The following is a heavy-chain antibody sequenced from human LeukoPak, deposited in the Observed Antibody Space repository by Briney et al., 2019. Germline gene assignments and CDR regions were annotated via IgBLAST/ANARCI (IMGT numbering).Heavy chain of an antibody. CDR2: ISGSGGIT. CDR3: AKGPYYYDSSGYSRRWFDP. J-gene: IGHJ5*02. V-gene: IGHV3-23*01. Sequence: GGSLRLSCAASGFTFSSYAMSWVRQAPGKGLEWVSAISGSGGITYYTVSVKGRFTIPRDNSKNTLSLQMNSLRAEDTAVYYCAKGPYYYDSSGYSRRWFDPCGQGTLVTVSS. CDR1: GFTFSSYA. D-gene: IGHD3-22*01.